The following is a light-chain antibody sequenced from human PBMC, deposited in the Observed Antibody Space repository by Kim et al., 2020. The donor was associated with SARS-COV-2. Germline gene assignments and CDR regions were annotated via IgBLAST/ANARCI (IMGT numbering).Light chain of an antibody. CDR2: RNN. CDR1: STNIGDLG. J-gene: IGLJ3*02. CDR3: SSWDSSLRTWV. Sequence: QTATSTGNGSSTNIGDLGAAWLQQHQGLPPQLLSYRNNNRPSGISERFSASRSGNTASLTIAGLQPEDEAVYYCSSWDSSLRTWVFGGGTQLTVL. V-gene: IGLV10-54*01.